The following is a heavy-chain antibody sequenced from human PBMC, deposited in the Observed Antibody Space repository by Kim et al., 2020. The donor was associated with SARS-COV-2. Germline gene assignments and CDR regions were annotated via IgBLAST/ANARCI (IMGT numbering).Heavy chain of an antibody. J-gene: IGHJ4*02. D-gene: IGHD6-19*01. CDR2: VSGDGGTT. CDR1: GFTFADSV. Sequence: GGSLRLSCAASGFTFADSVMHWVRQAPGKGLEWVALVSGDGGTTDYADSVKGRFTISRDNSKDSLYLQMNSLRTDDTAFYYCSKASGWLPRYWGQGPMVTVSS. V-gene: IGHV3-43*02. CDR3: SKASGWLPRY.